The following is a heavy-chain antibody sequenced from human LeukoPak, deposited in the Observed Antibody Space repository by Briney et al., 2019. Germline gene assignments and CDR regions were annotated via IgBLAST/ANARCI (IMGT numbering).Heavy chain of an antibody. V-gene: IGHV4-34*01. J-gene: IGHJ4*02. D-gene: IGHD3-10*01. Sequence: ASETLSLTCAVYGGSFSGYYWSWIRQPPGKGLEWIGEINHSGSTNYNPSLKSRVTISVDTSKNQFSLKLSSVTAADTAVYYCARGGPWFGVYFDYWGQGTLVTVSS. CDR1: GGSFSGYY. CDR2: INHSGST. CDR3: ARGGPWFGVYFDY.